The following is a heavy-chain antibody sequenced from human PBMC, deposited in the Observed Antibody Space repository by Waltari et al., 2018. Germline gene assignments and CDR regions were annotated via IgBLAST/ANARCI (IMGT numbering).Heavy chain of an antibody. J-gene: IGHJ3*01. CDR2: IPLGTNA. CDR1: GFTVNSNY. D-gene: IGHD6-19*01. CDR3: ARHVSGPTRAAFDV. Sequence: EVQLVESGGGLIQPGGSLRLSCVGSGFTVNSNYMSWVRQVPGKGLELVSNIPLGTNANYAESVRGRFTISRDNSKDTLYLQMNSLRVEDTAVYFCARHVSGPTRAAFDVWGQGTMVTVSS. V-gene: IGHV3-53*01.